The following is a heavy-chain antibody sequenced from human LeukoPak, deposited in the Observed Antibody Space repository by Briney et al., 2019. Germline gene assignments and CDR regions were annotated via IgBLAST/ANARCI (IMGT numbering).Heavy chain of an antibody. CDR3: AKASPYYDVLTGYYYYFDY. CDR2: ISGSADST. J-gene: IGHJ4*02. CDR1: GFTFTSNA. Sequence: GGSLRLSCAASGFTFTSNAMSWVRQAPGNGLEWVSAISGSADSTYYADSVKGRFTISRDNSRNMVYLQMNSLRAEDTAVYYCAKASPYYDVLTGYYYYFDYWGQGTLVTVSS. D-gene: IGHD3-9*01. V-gene: IGHV3-23*01.